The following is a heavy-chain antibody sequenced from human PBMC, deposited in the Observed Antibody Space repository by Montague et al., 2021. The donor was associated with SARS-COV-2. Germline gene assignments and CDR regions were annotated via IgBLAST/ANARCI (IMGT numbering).Heavy chain of an antibody. Sequence: SETLSLTRTVSGGSVSSRSYYWSWIRQPPGKGLEWIGTIFYTGNTYYNPSLKSRITISIDRSKNQFSLKLTSVTAADTSLYYCARHPGSPKDAFDIWGQGTMVTVSS. CDR2: IFYTGNT. J-gene: IGHJ3*02. V-gene: IGHV4-39*01. CDR1: GGSVSSRSYY. CDR3: ARHPGSPKDAFDI.